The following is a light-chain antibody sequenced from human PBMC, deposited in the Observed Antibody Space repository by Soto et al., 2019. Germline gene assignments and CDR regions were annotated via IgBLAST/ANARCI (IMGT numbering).Light chain of an antibody. Sequence: QSVLTQPPSVSGAPGQRVTISCTGSSSNIGAGYDVHWYQQLPGSAPQLLIYGNNNRPSGVPDRFSGSKSGTSASLAITGLQAEDEADYYCQSYDSSLSGWVFGGGPSSPS. J-gene: IGLJ3*02. CDR3: QSYDSSLSGWV. CDR1: SSNIGAGYD. V-gene: IGLV1-40*01. CDR2: GNN.